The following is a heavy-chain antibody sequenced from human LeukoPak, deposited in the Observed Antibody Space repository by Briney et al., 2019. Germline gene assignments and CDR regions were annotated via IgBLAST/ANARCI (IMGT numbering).Heavy chain of an antibody. CDR2: IYYSGST. V-gene: IGHV4-31*03. J-gene: IGHJ3*02. CDR3: ARDSPWCSGGSCYSRAFDI. D-gene: IGHD2-15*01. Sequence: PSQTLSLTCTVSGGSISSGGYYWSWIRQHPGKGPEWIGYIYYSGSTYYNPSLKSRVTISVDTSKNQFSLKLSSVTAADTAVYYCARDSPWCSGGSCYSRAFDIWGQGTMVTVSS. CDR1: GGSISSGGYY.